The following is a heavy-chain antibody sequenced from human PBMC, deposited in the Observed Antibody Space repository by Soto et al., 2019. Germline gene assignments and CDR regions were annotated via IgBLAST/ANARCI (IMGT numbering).Heavy chain of an antibody. CDR3: ARVIAAAVDFDY. J-gene: IGHJ4*02. CDR2: ISAYNGNT. CDR1: GYTFTIYG. D-gene: IGHD6-13*01. Sequence: QVQLVQSGAEVKKPGASVKVSCKASGYTFTIYGISWVRQAPGQGLEWMGWISAYNGNTNYAHKRQGRATMTTDTSTSTAYMELRSMRSDDTAVYYFARVIAAAVDFDYWGQGTLVTVSS. V-gene: IGHV1-18*01.